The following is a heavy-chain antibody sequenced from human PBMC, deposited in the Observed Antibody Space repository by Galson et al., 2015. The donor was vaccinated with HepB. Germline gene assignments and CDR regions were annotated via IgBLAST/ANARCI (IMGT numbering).Heavy chain of an antibody. CDR1: GFTVSHLW. V-gene: IGHV3-15*01. CDR2: IKSRSDGGTT. CDR3: TTDRPFTGGGVIAT. Sequence: SLRLACADSGFTVSHLWMTWVRQAPGKGLEWVGRIKSRSDGGTTDHAAPGKGRFTITRDDSKDTLYLQMNSLKTEDTAVYYCTTDRPFTGGGVIATWGQGTLVTVSS. J-gene: IGHJ5*02. D-gene: IGHD3-16*02.